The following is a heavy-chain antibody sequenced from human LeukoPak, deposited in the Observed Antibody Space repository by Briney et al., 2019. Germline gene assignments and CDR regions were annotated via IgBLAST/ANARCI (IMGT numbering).Heavy chain of an antibody. CDR2: TNPNSGNT. Sequence: GASVKVSCKASGYTFTSYDINWVRQATGQGLEWMGWTNPNSGNTGYAQKFQGRVTMTRNTSISTAYMELSSLRSEDTAVYYCAKVSDYYYYYGLDVWGQGTTVTVSS. V-gene: IGHV1-8*01. J-gene: IGHJ6*02. D-gene: IGHD2/OR15-2a*01. CDR3: AKVSDYYYYYGLDV. CDR1: GYTFTSYD.